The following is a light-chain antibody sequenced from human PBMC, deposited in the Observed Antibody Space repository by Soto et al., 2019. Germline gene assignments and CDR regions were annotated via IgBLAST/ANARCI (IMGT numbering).Light chain of an antibody. Sequence: EILLTQSPGTLSLSPGERATLSCRASQSVSSSYLAWYQQKPGQAPRLLIYGASSRATGIPDRFSGSGSGTDFTLTISRLEPEDFAVYYCQQYGSSPPVTFGPGTKGDIK. J-gene: IGKJ3*01. CDR2: GAS. CDR1: QSVSSSY. CDR3: QQYGSSPPVT. V-gene: IGKV3-20*01.